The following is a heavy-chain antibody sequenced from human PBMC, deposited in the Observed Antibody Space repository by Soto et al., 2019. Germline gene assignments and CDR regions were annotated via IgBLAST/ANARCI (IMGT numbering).Heavy chain of an antibody. J-gene: IGHJ4*02. CDR3: TRAPRQPASTPYYFNC. D-gene: IGHD2-2*01. Sequence: PGGTLRLSCAASGFTFGDHYMDWVRQAPGKGLEWVGRTRNKANSYTTEYAASVKGRFTISRDDSKNSLYMQMNSLKTEDTAVHYCTRAPRQPASTPYYFNCWGQVTLVTVSS. CDR1: GFTFGDHY. V-gene: IGHV3-72*01. CDR2: TRNKANSYTT.